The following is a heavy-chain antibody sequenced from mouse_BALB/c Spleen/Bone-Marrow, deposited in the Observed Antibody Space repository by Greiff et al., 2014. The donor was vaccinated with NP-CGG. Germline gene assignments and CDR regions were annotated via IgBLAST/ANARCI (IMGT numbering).Heavy chain of an antibody. CDR2: ISYSGST. Sequence: EVKLVESGPGLVKPSQSLSLTCTVTGYSITSDYAWNWIRQFPGNKLEWMGYISYSGSTSYNPSLKSRISITRDTSKNQFFLQLNSVTTEDTATYYCARTTKVVSHFDYWGQGTTLTVSS. V-gene: IGHV3-2*02. D-gene: IGHD1-1*01. CDR3: ARTTKVVSHFDY. J-gene: IGHJ2*01. CDR1: GYSITSDYA.